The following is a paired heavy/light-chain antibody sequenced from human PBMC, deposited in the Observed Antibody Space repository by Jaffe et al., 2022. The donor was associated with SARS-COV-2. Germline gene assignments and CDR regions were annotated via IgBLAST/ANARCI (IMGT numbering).Heavy chain of an antibody. J-gene: IGHJ5*02. CDR2: MSPNSGNT. CDR1: GYTFTDYN. CDR3: ARDYGGDSGWFDP. V-gene: IGHV1-8*01. Sequence: QVQLVQSGAEVKKPGASVKVSCKASGYTFTDYNLNWVRQAPGQGLEWLGWMSPNSGNTGCAQKFQGRLTLTRNTALSTAYLELSSLTSEDTAVYYCARDYGGDSGWFDPWGQGTLVTVSS. D-gene: IGHD2-21*02.
Light chain of an antibody. J-gene: IGLJ3*02. CDR2: YKSASDK. V-gene: IGLV5-45*02. CDR3: MIWHSSTWV. Sequence: QAVLTQPSSLSASPGASASLTCTLRSGINVATYNIYWYQQKPGSPPQYLLRYKSASDKHQGSGVPSRFSGFKDASANAGIIVISGLQSEDEGDYYCMIWHSSTWVFGGGTKLTVL. CDR1: SGINVATYN.